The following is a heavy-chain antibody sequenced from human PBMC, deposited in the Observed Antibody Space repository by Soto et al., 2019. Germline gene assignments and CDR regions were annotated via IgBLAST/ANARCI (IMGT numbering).Heavy chain of an antibody. D-gene: IGHD6-19*01. J-gene: IGHJ6*02. CDR2: IYRNDDK. CDR3: AHSRVSSSRSYGIAV. V-gene: IGHV2-5*01. CDR1: GSSLSTSGVG. Sequence: SGPTLVNPKQTLTLTCTFSGSSLSTSGVGVGWIRQPPGKALEWLALIYRNDDKRYSPSXXSRLTITKDTSKNQVVLTMTQMDPVDTATHYGAHSRVSSSRSYGIAVGGQGTAVAVSS.